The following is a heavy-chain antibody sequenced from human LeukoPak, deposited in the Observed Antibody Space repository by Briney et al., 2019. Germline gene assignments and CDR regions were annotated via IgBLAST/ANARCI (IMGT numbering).Heavy chain of an antibody. CDR3: ARDRDYASFDY. J-gene: IGHJ4*02. V-gene: IGHV3-74*01. CDR2: INSDGSST. Sequence: GGSLRPSCAASGFTFSSYWMHWVRQAPGKGLVWVSRINSDGSSTSYADSVKGRFTISRDNAKNTLYLQMNSLRAEDTAVYYCARDRDYASFDYWGQGTLVTVSS. CDR1: GFTFSSYW. D-gene: IGHD4-17*01.